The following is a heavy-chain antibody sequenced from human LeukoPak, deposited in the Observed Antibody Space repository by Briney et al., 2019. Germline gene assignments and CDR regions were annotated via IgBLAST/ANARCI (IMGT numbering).Heavy chain of an antibody. CDR2: IYHSGST. Sequence: SETLSLTCAVSGGSISSSNWWSWVRQPPGKGLEWIGEIYHSGSTNYNPSLKSRVTISVDKSKNQFSLKLSSVTAADTAVCYCARGEPDEIGYCSGGSCYFAFDIWGQGTMVTVSS. CDR3: ARGEPDEIGYCSGGSCYFAFDI. V-gene: IGHV4-4*02. D-gene: IGHD2-15*01. CDR1: GGSISSSNW. J-gene: IGHJ3*02.